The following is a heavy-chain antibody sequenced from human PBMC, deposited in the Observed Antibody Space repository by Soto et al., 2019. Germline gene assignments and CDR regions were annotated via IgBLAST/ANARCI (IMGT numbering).Heavy chain of an antibody. J-gene: IGHJ5*02. D-gene: IGHD6-6*01. CDR1: GFTHGSYC. CDR2: IKTDPSER. Sequence: GGSRSLSCEASGFTHGSYCISWLRQAPGKCLWCVSTIKTDPSERKYVGSVKGRFTMSRHNAKNSLYLQMDRLRAEDTAGYYCESHFVAARQEDWFEPWGQGTLVTVS. V-gene: IGHV3-7*03. CDR3: ESHFVAARQEDWFEP.